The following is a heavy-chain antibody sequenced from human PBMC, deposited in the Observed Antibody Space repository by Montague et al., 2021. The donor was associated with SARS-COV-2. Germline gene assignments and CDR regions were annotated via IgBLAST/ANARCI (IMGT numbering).Heavy chain of an antibody. CDR2: ITGSGGGT. J-gene: IGHJ4*02. Sequence: SLRLSCAASGFTFSSYAMSWVRQAPGKGLEWVSSITGSGGGTDYADSVKGRFTISRDNSKNTLYLQMNSLRAEDTAIYYCAKEGDYVRGSYRSAFDYWGQGTLVTVSS. V-gene: IGHV3-23*01. CDR1: GFTFSSYA. CDR3: AKEGDYVRGSYRSAFDY. D-gene: IGHD3-16*02.